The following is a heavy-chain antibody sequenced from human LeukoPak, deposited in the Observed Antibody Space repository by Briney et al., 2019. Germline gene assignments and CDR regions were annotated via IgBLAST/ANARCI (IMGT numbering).Heavy chain of an antibody. CDR1: GGSISSSDYY. D-gene: IGHD4-17*01. CDR3: ARRVRGDFGGHFDY. J-gene: IGHJ4*02. V-gene: IGHV4-39*01. Sequence: SETLSLTCTVSGGSISSSDYYWGWIRQSPGKGPEWIGSIYYTGNTYYNASLRSRVTISVDTSKNQFSLKLTSVTAADTAIYYCARRVRGDFGGHFDYWGQGTLVTVSS. CDR2: IYYTGNT.